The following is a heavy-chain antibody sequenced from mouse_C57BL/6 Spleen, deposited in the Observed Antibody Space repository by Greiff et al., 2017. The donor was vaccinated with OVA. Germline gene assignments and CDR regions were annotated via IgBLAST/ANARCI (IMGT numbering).Heavy chain of an antibody. Sequence: QVQLQQSGAELVKPGASVKISCKASGYTFTDSYINWVKQRPGQGLEWIGKIGPGSGSTYYNEQFKGKATLTADKSSSTAYMQLSSLRSVNSAVYVCERGGYYVSSYAMDYWGQGTSVTVSS. CDR3: ERGGYYVSSYAMDY. CDR1: GYTFTDSY. CDR2: IGPGSGST. D-gene: IGHD2-3*01. V-gene: IGHV1-77*01. J-gene: IGHJ4*01.